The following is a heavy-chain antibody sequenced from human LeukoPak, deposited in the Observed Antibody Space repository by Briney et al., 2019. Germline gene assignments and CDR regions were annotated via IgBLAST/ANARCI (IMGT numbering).Heavy chain of an antibody. V-gene: IGHV4-4*07. CDR3: ARDIAVAALDAFDL. CDR1: GGSISSYY. D-gene: IGHD6-19*01. Sequence: PSETLSLTCTVSGGSISSYYWSWIRQPAGKGLEWIGRIYTSGSTNYNPSLKSRVTMSVDTSKNQFSLKLSSVTAADTAVYYCARDIAVAALDAFDLRGQGTMVTVSS. CDR2: IYTSGST. J-gene: IGHJ3*01.